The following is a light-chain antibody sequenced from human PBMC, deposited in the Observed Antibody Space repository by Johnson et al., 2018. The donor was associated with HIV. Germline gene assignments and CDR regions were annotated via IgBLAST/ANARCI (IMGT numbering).Light chain of an antibody. CDR2: ENN. Sequence: QSVLTQPPSVSAAPGQKVTISCSGSSSNIGNNYVSWYQQLPGTAPKLLIYENNKRPSGIPDRFSGSKSGTSATLGITGLQTGDEADYYRGTWDGSLSAGGVFGTGTKVTVL. J-gene: IGLJ1*01. CDR1: SSNIGNNY. V-gene: IGLV1-51*02. CDR3: GTWDGSLSAGGV.